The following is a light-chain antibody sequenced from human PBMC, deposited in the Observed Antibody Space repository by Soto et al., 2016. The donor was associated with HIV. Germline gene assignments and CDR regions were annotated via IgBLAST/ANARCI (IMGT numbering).Light chain of an antibody. Sequence: DIQMTQSPSTLSASVGDRVIITCRASRSISSWLAWYQQKPGKAPKVLIYKASSLDSGVPSRFSGSGSGTEFTLTISSLQPDDFATYYCQQYNSYSRTFGQGTKVEIK. V-gene: IGKV1-5*03. J-gene: IGKJ1*01. CDR2: KAS. CDR1: RSISSW. CDR3: QQYNSYSRT.